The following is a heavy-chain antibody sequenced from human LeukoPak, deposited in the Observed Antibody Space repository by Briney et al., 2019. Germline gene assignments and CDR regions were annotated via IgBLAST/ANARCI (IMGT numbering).Heavy chain of an antibody. D-gene: IGHD2-2*01. CDR3: ARDFCDDSCYGKRFYFDY. V-gene: IGHV4-4*07. J-gene: IGHJ4*02. Sequence: TSETLSLTCSVSGGSINGFYWSWLRQSAEKGLEWIGRVHASGHTNYNPSLEGRVTMSVAPSKTQFSLRLTSVTVADTAVFYCARDFCDDSCYGKRFYFDYWGQGILVTVSS. CDR1: GGSINGFY. CDR2: VHASGHT.